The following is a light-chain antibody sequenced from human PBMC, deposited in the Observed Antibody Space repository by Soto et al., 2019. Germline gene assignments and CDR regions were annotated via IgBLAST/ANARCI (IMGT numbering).Light chain of an antibody. Sequence: EIVMTQFPATLSVSPGERATLSCRASRSLGNNLAWYHQRPGQAPRLLIYGASTRVTGIPARFSGSGSGTEFTLIISSLQSEDVAIYYCQQYNYWPRLFGQGTKVDIK. CDR1: RSLGNN. CDR3: QQYNYWPRL. V-gene: IGKV3-15*01. J-gene: IGKJ1*01. CDR2: GAS.